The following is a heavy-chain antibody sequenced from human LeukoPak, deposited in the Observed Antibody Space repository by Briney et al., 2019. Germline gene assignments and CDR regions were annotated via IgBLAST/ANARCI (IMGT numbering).Heavy chain of an antibody. V-gene: IGHV1-2*02. J-gene: IGHJ4*02. D-gene: IGHD6-13*01. CDR2: INPNSGGT. CDR1: GYTFTGYY. CDR3: ARVMYSSSWHYFDY. Sequence: GASVEVSCKASGYTFTGYYMHWVRQAPGQGLEWMGWINPNSGGTNYAQKFQGRVTMTRDTSISTAYMELSRLRSDDTAVYYCARVMYSSSWHYFDYWGQGTLVTVSS.